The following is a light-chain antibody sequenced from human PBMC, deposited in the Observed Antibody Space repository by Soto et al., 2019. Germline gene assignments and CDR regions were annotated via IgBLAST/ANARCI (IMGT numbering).Light chain of an antibody. Sequence: QSVLTQPASVSGSPGQSITISCTGTSSDVGGYNYVSWYQQHPGKAPKFIIYDVSNRPSGVSNRFSGSKSGNTASLTISGLQAEDDADYYCSSYTTSNTRQIVFGTGTKLTVL. V-gene: IGLV2-14*01. CDR3: SSYTTSNTRQIV. J-gene: IGLJ1*01. CDR1: SSDVGGYNY. CDR2: DVS.